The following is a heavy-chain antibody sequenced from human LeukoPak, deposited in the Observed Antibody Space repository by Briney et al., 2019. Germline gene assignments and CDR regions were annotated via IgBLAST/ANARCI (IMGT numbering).Heavy chain of an antibody. CDR1: GFTFSNAW. CDR3: TIQVGATTFDY. D-gene: IGHD1-26*01. Sequence: GGSLRLSCAASGFTFSNAWMSWVRQAPGKGLEWVGRIKSKTDGGTTDYAAPVKGRFTISRDDSKNTLYLQMNSLKTEDTAVYYYTIQVGATTFDYWGQGTLVTVSS. V-gene: IGHV3-15*01. CDR2: IKSKTDGGTT. J-gene: IGHJ4*02.